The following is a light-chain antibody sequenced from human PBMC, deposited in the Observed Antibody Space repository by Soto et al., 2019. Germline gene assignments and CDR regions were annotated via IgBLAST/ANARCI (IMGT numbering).Light chain of an antibody. CDR1: QTIANY. CDR2: GAS. Sequence: DIQMTQSPSSLSASVGDRVTITCRTSQTIANYLIWYQQKPGRAPTLLIYGASSLQSGVPSRFSGSGSGTDFTLTISSLQPEDFATYYCQQSFSTPQTFGQGTKVEIK. J-gene: IGKJ1*01. V-gene: IGKV1-39*01. CDR3: QQSFSTPQT.